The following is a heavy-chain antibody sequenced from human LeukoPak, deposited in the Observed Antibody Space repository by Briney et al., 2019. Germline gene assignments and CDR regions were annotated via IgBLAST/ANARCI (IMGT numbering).Heavy chain of an antibody. CDR3: ARLLNWFDP. V-gene: IGHV4-59*08. Sequence: SETLSLTCTVSGGSISSYYWSWIRQPPGKGLEWIGYIYYSGSTNYNPSLKSRVTISVDTSKNQFSLKLSSVTAADTAVYYCARLLNWFDPWGQGTPVTVSS. J-gene: IGHJ5*02. CDR1: GGSISSYY. CDR2: IYYSGST.